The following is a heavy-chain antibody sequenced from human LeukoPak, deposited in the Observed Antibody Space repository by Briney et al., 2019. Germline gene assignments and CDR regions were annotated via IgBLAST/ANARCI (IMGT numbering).Heavy chain of an antibody. CDR2: IRYDGSNK. D-gene: IGHD4-17*01. V-gene: IGHV3-30*02. J-gene: IGHJ4*02. CDR3: AKEIWPTVTIPGWTYFDY. Sequence: GGSLRLSCTASGFTFSSYSMHWVRQAPGKGLEWVAFIRYDGSNKYYADSVLGRFTISRDNSKNTLYPQMNSLRAEDTAVYYCAKEIWPTVTIPGWTYFDYWGQGSLVTVSS. CDR1: GFTFSSYS.